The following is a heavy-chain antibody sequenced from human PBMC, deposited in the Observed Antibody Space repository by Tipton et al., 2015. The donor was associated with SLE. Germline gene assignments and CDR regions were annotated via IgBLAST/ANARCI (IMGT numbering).Heavy chain of an antibody. CDR2: INHSGST. V-gene: IGHV4-34*01. J-gene: IGHJ6*03. CDR3: ARLLVYDFWSGYPQYYDYYMDV. Sequence: TLSLTCAVYGGSFSGYYWSWIRQSPGKGLEWIGEINHSGSTNYNPSLKSRVTISVDTSKNQFSLKLSSVTAADTAVYYCARLLVYDFWSGYPQYYDYYMDVGGKGTSVTVS. D-gene: IGHD3-3*01. CDR1: GGSFSGYY.